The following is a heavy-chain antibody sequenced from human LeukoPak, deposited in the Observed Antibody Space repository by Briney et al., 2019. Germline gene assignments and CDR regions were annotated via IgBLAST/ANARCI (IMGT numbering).Heavy chain of an antibody. CDR2: IIPIFGTA. Sequence: SVTVSCKASGGTFSSYAISWVRQAPGQGLEWMGGIIPIFGTANYAQKFQGRVTITADESTSTAYMELSSLRSEDTAVYYCARGLSEITMIVVVSNWFDPWGQGTLVTVSS. V-gene: IGHV1-69*13. CDR3: ARGLSEITMIVVVSNWFDP. J-gene: IGHJ5*02. CDR1: GGTFSSYA. D-gene: IGHD3-22*01.